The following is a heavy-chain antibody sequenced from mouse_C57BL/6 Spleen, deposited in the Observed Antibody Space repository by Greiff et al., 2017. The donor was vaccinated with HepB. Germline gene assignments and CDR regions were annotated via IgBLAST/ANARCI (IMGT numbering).Heavy chain of an antibody. CDR3: ASYYGSSPYYAMDY. J-gene: IGHJ4*01. CDR1: GYSITSGYY. Sequence: EVQLQQSGPGLVKPSQSLSLTCSVTGYSITSGYYWNWIRQFLGNKLEWMGYISYDGSNNYNPSLKNRISITRDTSKNQFFLKLNSVTTEDTATYYCASYYGSSPYYAMDYWGQGTSVTVSS. D-gene: IGHD1-1*01. CDR2: ISYDGSN. V-gene: IGHV3-6*01.